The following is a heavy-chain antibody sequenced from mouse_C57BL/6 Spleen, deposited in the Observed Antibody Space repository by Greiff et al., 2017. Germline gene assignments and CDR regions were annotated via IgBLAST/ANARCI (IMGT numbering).Heavy chain of an antibody. CDR1: GYTFTSYW. D-gene: IGHD2-10*02. CDR2: IDPSDSYT. CDR3: ATSGYGNPDY. J-gene: IGHJ2*01. Sequence: VQLQQPGAELVMPGASVKLSCKASGYTFTSYWMHWVKQRPGQGLEWIGEIDPSDSYTNYNQKFKVKSTLTVDKSSSTAYMQLSSLTSEDSAVYYCATSGYGNPDYWGQGTTLTVSS. V-gene: IGHV1-69*01.